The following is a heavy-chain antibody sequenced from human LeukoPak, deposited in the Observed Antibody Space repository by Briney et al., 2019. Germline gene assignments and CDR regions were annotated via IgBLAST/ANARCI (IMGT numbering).Heavy chain of an antibody. CDR1: GGSISSYY. V-gene: IGHV4-4*07. Sequence: PSETLSLTCTVSGGSISSYYWSWIRQPAGKGLEWIGRIYTSGSTNYNPSLKSRVTISVDTSKNQFSLKLSSVTAADTAVYYCATQIDSSGYYSYWGQGTLVTVSS. D-gene: IGHD3-22*01. CDR2: IYTSGST. J-gene: IGHJ4*02. CDR3: ATQIDSSGYYSY.